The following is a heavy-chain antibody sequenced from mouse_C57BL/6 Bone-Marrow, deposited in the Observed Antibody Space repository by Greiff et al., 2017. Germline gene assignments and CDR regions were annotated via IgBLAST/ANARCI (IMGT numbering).Heavy chain of an antibody. CDR2: IDPETGGT. CDR1: GYTFTDYE. Sequence: VQLQQSGAELVRPGASVTLSCKASGYTFTDYEMHWVKQTPVHGLEWIGAIDPETGGTAYNQKFKGKAILTADKSSSTAYMERRSLTSEDSAVYYCTGGNYCFDYWGQGTTLTVSS. J-gene: IGHJ2*01. D-gene: IGHD2-1*01. CDR3: TGGNYCFDY. V-gene: IGHV1-15*01.